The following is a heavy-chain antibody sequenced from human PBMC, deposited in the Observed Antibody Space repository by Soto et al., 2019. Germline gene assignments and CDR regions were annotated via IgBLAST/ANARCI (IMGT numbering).Heavy chain of an antibody. Sequence: EVQLVETGGGLIQPGGSLRLSCAASGFTVSSNYMSWVRQAPGKGLEWVSVIYSGGSTYYADSVKARFTISRDNSKNTLYLQMNSLRAEDTAVYYCASSSTAVVTRHYYGMDVWGQGTTVTVSS. J-gene: IGHJ6*02. CDR1: GFTVSSNY. V-gene: IGHV3-53*02. CDR3: ASSSTAVVTRHYYGMDV. CDR2: IYSGGST. D-gene: IGHD2-15*01.